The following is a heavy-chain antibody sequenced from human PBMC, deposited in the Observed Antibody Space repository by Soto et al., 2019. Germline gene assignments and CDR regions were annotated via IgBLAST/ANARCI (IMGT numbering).Heavy chain of an antibody. CDR1: GYTFTTYG. J-gene: IGHJ4*02. Sequence: QVQLVQSGAEVKKPGASVKVSCKASGYTFTTYGISWVRQAPGXXXXXXGWVSAYNGDTNYAQKLQGRVTMTTDTSTSTAYMELRSLRSDDTAVYYCARVDGSLGVLDYWGQGTLLTVSS. D-gene: IGHD3-16*01. CDR2: VSAYNGDT. V-gene: IGHV1-18*01. CDR3: ARVDGSLGVLDY.